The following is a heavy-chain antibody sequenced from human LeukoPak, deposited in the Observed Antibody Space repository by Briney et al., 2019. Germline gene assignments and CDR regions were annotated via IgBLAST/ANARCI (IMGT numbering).Heavy chain of an antibody. CDR1: GFTFSSYS. J-gene: IGHJ2*01. D-gene: IGHD6-19*01. Sequence: PGGSLRLSCAASGFTFSSYSMNWVRQAPGKGLEWVSSISSSSSYIYYADSVKGRFTISRDNAKNSLYLQMNSLRAEDTAVYYCARVSKEQWLVYWYFDLWGRGTLVAVSS. V-gene: IGHV3-21*01. CDR3: ARVSKEQWLVYWYFDL. CDR2: ISSSSSYI.